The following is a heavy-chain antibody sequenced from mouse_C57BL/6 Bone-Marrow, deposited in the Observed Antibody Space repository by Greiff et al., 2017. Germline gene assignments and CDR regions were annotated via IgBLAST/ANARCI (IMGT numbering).Heavy chain of an antibody. Sequence: EVKLMESGGGLVKPGGSLKLSCAASGFTFSSYAMSWVRQTPEKRLEWVATISDGGSYTYYPDNVKGRFTISRDNAKNNLYLQMSHLKSEDTAMYYCARDGTTVVGGYWGQGTTLTVSS. V-gene: IGHV5-4*01. J-gene: IGHJ2*01. CDR1: GFTFSSYA. CDR3: ARDGTTVVGGY. D-gene: IGHD1-1*01. CDR2: ISDGGSYT.